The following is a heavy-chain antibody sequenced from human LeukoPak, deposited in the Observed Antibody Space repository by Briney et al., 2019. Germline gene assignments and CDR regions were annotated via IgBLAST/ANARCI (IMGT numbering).Heavy chain of an antibody. Sequence: GSSVKVSCKASGGTFSSYAISWVRQAPGQGLEWMGGIIPTFGTASYAQKFQGRVTITTDESTSTAYMELSSLRSEDTAVYYCATVEWDTPHAYFDYWGQGTLVTVSS. V-gene: IGHV1-69*05. CDR1: GGTFSSYA. D-gene: IGHD3-3*01. CDR2: IIPTFGTA. J-gene: IGHJ4*02. CDR3: ATVEWDTPHAYFDY.